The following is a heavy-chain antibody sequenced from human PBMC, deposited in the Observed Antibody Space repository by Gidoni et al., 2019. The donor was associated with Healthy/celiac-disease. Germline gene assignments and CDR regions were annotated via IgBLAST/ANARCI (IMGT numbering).Heavy chain of an antibody. CDR1: GFTFSNDA. CDR3: AKDHYYGSGNPFDS. J-gene: IGHJ4*02. V-gene: IGHV3-23*01. CDR2: ISASGGST. D-gene: IGHD3-10*01. Sequence: EVQLLESGGGLVQPGGSLRLSCAASGFTFSNDAMTWVRQAPGKGLEWVSGISASGGSTYYADSVKGRFTISRDNSKNTLYLQMTSLRAEDTAVYFCAKDHYYGSGNPFDSWGQGTLVTVSS.